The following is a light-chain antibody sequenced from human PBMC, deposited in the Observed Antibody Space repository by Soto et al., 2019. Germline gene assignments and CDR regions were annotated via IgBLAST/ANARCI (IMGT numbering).Light chain of an antibody. Sequence: DIQMTQSPSILSASVGDRVTITCRASQSIDIWLAWYQQKPGKAPKLLIQRASSLESRIPSRFSGSGSGTQFTLTISSLQPDDFASYHCQQYLSYPLAFGQGTKVEI. V-gene: IGKV1-5*03. J-gene: IGKJ1*01. CDR1: QSIDIW. CDR3: QQYLSYPLA. CDR2: RAS.